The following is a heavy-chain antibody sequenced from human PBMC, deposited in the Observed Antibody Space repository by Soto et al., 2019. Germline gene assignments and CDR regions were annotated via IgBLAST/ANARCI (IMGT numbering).Heavy chain of an antibody. V-gene: IGHV4-39*02. D-gene: IGHD6-13*01. CDR1: VGSVSSSSYN. Sequence: PWDTLSLICTVSVGSVSSSSYNLGWLRQPPGKGLEWIGSISYSGTTYYNPSLKSRVTISVDTSKNHFSLRLSSVTASDTAAYYCASKSGPYASSWYTPWGQGILVTGSS. CDR3: ASKSGPYASSWYTP. CDR2: ISYSGTT. J-gene: IGHJ5*02.